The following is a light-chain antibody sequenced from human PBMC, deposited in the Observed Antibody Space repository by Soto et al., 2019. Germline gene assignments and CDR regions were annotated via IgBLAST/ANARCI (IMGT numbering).Light chain of an antibody. V-gene: IGLV2-14*01. J-gene: IGLJ3*02. CDR2: EVT. CDR3: SSYGGTTPWL. CDR1: SNDVGHHNY. Sequence: QSVLTQPASVSGFPGQSITISCTGTSNDVGHHNYVSWYHQYPGKAPKLIIYEVTNRASGVSDRFSGSKSGNTASLTISGLQAEDEADYYCSSYGGTTPWLFGGGTKLTVL.